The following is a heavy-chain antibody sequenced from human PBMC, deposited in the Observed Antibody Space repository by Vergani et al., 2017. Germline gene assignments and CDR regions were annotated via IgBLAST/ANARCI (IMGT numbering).Heavy chain of an antibody. CDR2: IFYSGTT. D-gene: IGHD6-25*01. J-gene: IGHJ6*03. CDR1: GGSISSGDHC. Sequence: QVQLQESGPGVVKPSQTLSLTCAVSGGSISSGDHCWTWIRQRPGKGLEWIGYIFYSGTTYDNPSLRSRLTISVDTSQNQFSLKLRSVTAADTAVYYCARVDTXVPATSHFYYMDVGGKGTTVVVSS. V-gene: IGHV4-31*11. CDR3: ARVDTXVPATSHFYYMDV.